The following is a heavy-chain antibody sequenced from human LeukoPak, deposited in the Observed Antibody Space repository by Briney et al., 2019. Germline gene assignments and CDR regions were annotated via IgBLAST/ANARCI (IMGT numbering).Heavy chain of an antibody. CDR2: IYYSGST. CDR1: GGSISSSSYY. V-gene: IGHV4-39*01. Sequence: SETLSLTCTVSGGSISSSSYYWGWIRQPPGKGLEWIGSIYYSGSTYYNPSLKSRVTISVDTSKNQFSLKLSSVTAADTAVYYCARPPTIFTAFDTWGQGTMVTVSS. CDR3: ARPPTIFTAFDT. D-gene: IGHD3-9*01. J-gene: IGHJ3*02.